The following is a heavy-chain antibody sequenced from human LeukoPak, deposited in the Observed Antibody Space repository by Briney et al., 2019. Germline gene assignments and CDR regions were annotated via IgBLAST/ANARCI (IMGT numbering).Heavy chain of an antibody. Sequence: ASVKVSCKASGYTFSNFDINWVRQATGQGPEWMGWMNPESGGTGYSQRFQGRVTMTRVSSKSTAYMELINLRFEDTAIYYCTRAIRHQLLSDYWGQGTLVTVSS. J-gene: IGHJ4*02. CDR2: MNPESGGT. V-gene: IGHV1-8*01. CDR3: TRAIRHQLLSDY. D-gene: IGHD2-2*01. CDR1: GYTFSNFD.